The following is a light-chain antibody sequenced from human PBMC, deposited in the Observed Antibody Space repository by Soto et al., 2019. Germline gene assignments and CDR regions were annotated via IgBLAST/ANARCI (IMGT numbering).Light chain of an antibody. CDR3: QQNNNWPRT. CDR1: QSISSN. CDR2: DAS. J-gene: IGKJ1*01. Sequence: EIVMTQSPATLSVSPGERATLSCRASQSISSNLAWFQQRPGQAPRLLIYDASTRATDIPARFSGSGSGTEFTLSISSLQSEDFAVYYCQQNNNWPRTFGQGTKVEI. V-gene: IGKV3-15*01.